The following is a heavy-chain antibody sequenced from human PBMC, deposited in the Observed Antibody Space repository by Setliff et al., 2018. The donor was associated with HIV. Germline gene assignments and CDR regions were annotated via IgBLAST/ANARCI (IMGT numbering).Heavy chain of an antibody. CDR2: FFQSGNT. Sequence: SETLSLTCTVSGASISTHDWAWIRQSPGKGLEWVGNFFQSGNTNQNPSLKSRVVMYIDRTKNEFSLNLFSATTADTATYYCARDRGTGWYGYFQHWGQGSQVTVSS. V-gene: IGHV4-59*11. J-gene: IGHJ1*01. CDR1: GASISTHD. D-gene: IGHD6-19*01. CDR3: ARDRGTGWYGYFQH.